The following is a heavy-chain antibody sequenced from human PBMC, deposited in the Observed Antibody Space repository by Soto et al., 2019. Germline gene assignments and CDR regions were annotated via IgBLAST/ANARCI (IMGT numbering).Heavy chain of an antibody. Sequence: QVQLVESGGGVVQPGRSLRLSCAASGFTFSRYAMHWVRQAPGKGLEWVAAISYDGSNKYFADSVKGRFTISRDNSKNTLYLQMNSLRGEDTAVYYCARDSRWYTYYYGMDGWGQGTMVTVSS. CDR2: ISYDGSNK. V-gene: IGHV3-30-3*01. D-gene: IGHD6-13*01. J-gene: IGHJ6*02. CDR3: ARDSRWYTYYYGMDG. CDR1: GFTFSRYA.